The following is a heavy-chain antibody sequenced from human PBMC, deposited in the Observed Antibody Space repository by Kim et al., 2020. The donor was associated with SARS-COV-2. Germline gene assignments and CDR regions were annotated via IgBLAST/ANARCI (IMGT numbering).Heavy chain of an antibody. J-gene: IGHJ6*02. Sequence: TSNHSLKRRVTISVDTSKNQFSLRLSSVTAADTAVYYCARDGYSSYGMDVWGQGTTVTVSS. CDR3: ARDGYSSYGMDV. V-gene: IGHV4-59*01. D-gene: IGHD5-18*01.